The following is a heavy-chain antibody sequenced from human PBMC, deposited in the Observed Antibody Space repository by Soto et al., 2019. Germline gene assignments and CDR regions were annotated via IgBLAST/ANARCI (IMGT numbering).Heavy chain of an antibody. CDR2: MKHNSGNT. D-gene: IGHD3-3*01. V-gene: IGHV1-8*01. CDR3: ARVCRLEWLLLPDY. CDR1: GYTFPSYD. Sequence: QVQLVQSGAEVKKPGASVKVSCKASGYTFPSYDIKWVRLSTGQGLEGMGWMKHNSGNTGYAQKFQGRVTMTRNTSIRTADMELSSLRSEDTAVYYCARVCRLEWLLLPDYWGQGGRVTVSS. J-gene: IGHJ4*02.